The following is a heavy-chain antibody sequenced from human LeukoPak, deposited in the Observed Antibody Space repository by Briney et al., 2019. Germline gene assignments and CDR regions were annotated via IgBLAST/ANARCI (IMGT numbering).Heavy chain of an antibody. Sequence: GGSLRLSCAASGFTFSGSAMHWVRQASGKGLEWVGRIRSKANSYATAYAASVKGRFTISRDDSKNTAYLQMNSLKTEDTAVYYCTRPIIAYCGGDCYYYLDYWGQGTLVTVSS. J-gene: IGHJ4*02. V-gene: IGHV3-73*01. D-gene: IGHD2-21*02. CDR2: IRSKANSYAT. CDR1: GFTFSGSA. CDR3: TRPIIAYCGGDCYYYLDY.